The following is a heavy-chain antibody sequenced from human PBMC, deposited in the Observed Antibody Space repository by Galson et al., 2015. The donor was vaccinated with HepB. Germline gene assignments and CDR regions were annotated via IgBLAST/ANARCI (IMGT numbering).Heavy chain of an antibody. CDR3: TREIVGSAPDY. CDR2: IDRDGSSA. D-gene: IGHD1-26*01. J-gene: IGHJ4*02. Sequence: LRLSCAASRFTFSSYWMHWVRQAPGKGLVWVSRIDRDGSSATYADYVKGRFTISRDNAKNMLYLQMNSLRAEDTAVYYCTREIVGSAPDYWGQGTLVTVSS. CDR1: RFTFSSYW. V-gene: IGHV3-74*01.